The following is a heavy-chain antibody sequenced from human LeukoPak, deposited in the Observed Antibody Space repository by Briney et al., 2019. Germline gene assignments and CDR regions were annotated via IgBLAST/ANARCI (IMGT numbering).Heavy chain of an antibody. Sequence: SVKVSCKASGGTFSSYAISWVRQAPGQGLEWMGGIIPIFGTANYAQKFQGRVTMTRDTSTSTVYMELSSLRSEDTAVYYCARDPRRVGATFRFDPWGQGTLVTVSS. CDR1: GGTFSSYA. J-gene: IGHJ5*02. CDR2: IIPIFGTA. V-gene: IGHV1-69*05. D-gene: IGHD1-26*01. CDR3: ARDPRRVGATFRFDP.